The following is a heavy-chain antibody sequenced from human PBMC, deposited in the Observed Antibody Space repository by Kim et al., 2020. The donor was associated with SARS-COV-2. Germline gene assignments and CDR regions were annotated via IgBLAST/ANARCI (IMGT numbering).Heavy chain of an antibody. J-gene: IGHJ4*02. V-gene: IGHV6-1*01. Sequence: SQTLSLTCAISGDSVSSNSAAWNCIRQSPSRGLEWLGRTYYRSKWNNNYAVSVKSRITINPDTSKNQFSLQLNSVTPEDTAVYYCARGDQSFDYWGQGTLVTVSS. CDR3: ARGDQSFDY. CDR1: GDSVSSNSAA. CDR2: TYYRSKWNN.